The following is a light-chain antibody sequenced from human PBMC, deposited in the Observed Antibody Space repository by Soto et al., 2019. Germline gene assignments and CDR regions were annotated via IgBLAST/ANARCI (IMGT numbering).Light chain of an antibody. CDR3: SSYTSSSTWV. J-gene: IGLJ3*02. Sequence: QSALTQPASVSGSPGQSITISCTGTSSDVGGYNYVPWYQQHPGKAPKLMISEVSNRPSGVSNRFSGSKSGNTASLTISGVQAEHEVDYYCSSYTSSSTWVFGGGTEFTVL. CDR2: EVS. CDR1: SSDVGGYNY. V-gene: IGLV2-14*01.